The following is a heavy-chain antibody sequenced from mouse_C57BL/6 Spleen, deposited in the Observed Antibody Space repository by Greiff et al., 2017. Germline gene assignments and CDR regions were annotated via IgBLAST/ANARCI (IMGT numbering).Heavy chain of an antibody. V-gene: IGHV1-15*01. Sequence: VQRVESGAELVRPGASVTLSCKASGYTFTDYEMHWVKQTPVHGLEWIGAIDPETGGTAYNQKFKGKAILTADKSSSTAYMELRSLTSEDSAVYYCTRCFSSYWYFDVWGTGTTVTVSS. D-gene: IGHD1-1*01. CDR1: GYTFTDYE. CDR3: TRCFSSYWYFDV. CDR2: IDPETGGT. J-gene: IGHJ1*03.